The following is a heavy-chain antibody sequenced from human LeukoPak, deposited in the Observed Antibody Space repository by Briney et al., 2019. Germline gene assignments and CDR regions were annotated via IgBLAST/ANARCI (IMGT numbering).Heavy chain of an antibody. CDR3: ARVRVEDIVVVVAATPIYYYYMDV. Sequence: GGSLRLSCAASGFTFSSYSMNWVRQAPGKGLEWVSSISSSSSYIYYADSVKGRSTISRDNAKNSLYLQMNSLRAEDTAVYYCARVRVEDIVVVVAATPIYYYYMDVWGKGTTVTVSS. D-gene: IGHD2-15*01. J-gene: IGHJ6*03. CDR2: ISSSSSYI. CDR1: GFTFSSYS. V-gene: IGHV3-21*01.